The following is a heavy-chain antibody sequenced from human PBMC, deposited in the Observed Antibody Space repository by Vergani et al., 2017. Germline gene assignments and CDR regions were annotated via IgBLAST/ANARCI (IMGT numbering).Heavy chain of an antibody. CDR3: ATNSCGTPGCQIGYFRE. Sequence: QVHLVESGGGVVQPGRSLRLSCVVSGFTSSYYGMHWVRQAPGKGLEWVAVISYDGTQKYYADSVKGRFTISRDNSKSTLYLQMNSLRTEYTAVYYCATNSCGTPGCQIGYFREWGQGTLVTVSS. CDR2: ISYDGTQK. D-gene: IGHD1-1*01. J-gene: IGHJ1*01. CDR1: GFTSSYYG. V-gene: IGHV3-30*03.